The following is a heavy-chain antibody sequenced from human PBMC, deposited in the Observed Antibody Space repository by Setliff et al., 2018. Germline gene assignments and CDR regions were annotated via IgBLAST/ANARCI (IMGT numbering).Heavy chain of an antibody. Sequence: PSETLSLTCVVSGVSISSASYHWNWIRQRPGKGLEWIGYIYYSGSTHYSPSLKSRLTISVDTSKNQFSLELRSVTAADTAVYYCARLPPLHTPMALTFDYWGQGILVTVSS. CDR2: IYYSGST. D-gene: IGHD5-18*01. J-gene: IGHJ4*02. V-gene: IGHV4-31*11. CDR1: GVSISSASYH. CDR3: ARLPPLHTPMALTFDY.